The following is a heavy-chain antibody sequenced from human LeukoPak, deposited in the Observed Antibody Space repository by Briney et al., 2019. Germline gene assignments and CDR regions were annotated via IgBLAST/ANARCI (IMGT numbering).Heavy chain of an antibody. CDR3: ARVAKERVGGVYYFDY. D-gene: IGHD1-1*01. CDR1: GFTFSDYD. V-gene: IGHV3-13*01. CDR2: IGAAGDT. Sequence: GGSLRLSCAASGFTFSDYDMHWVRQATGKGLEWVSAIGAAGDTYYTGSVKGRFTISRENAKNSLYLQMNSLRAGDAAVYYCARVAKERVGGVYYFDYWGQGTLVTVSS. J-gene: IGHJ4*02.